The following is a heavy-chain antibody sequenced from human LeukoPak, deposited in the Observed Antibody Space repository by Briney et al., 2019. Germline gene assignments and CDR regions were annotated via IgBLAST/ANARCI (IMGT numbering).Heavy chain of an antibody. CDR1: GYTFTSYG. Sequence: GASVKVSCKASGYTFTSYGISWVRQAPGQGLEWMGWTSAYNGSTNYAQKLQGRVTMTTDTSTSTAYMELRSLRSDDTAVYYCATGIAVAGTHYWGQGTLVTVSS. D-gene: IGHD6-19*01. CDR3: ATGIAVAGTHY. V-gene: IGHV1-18*01. J-gene: IGHJ4*02. CDR2: TSAYNGST.